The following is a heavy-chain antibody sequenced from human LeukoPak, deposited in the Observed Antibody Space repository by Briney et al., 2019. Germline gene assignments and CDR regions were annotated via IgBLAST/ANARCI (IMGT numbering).Heavy chain of an antibody. V-gene: IGHV3-23*01. CDR1: GFTFSSYG. J-gene: IGHJ4*02. CDR3: AKVVGYTSSWYFDY. CDR2: ISSSGGGT. D-gene: IGHD6-13*01. Sequence: PGGSLRLSCTASGFTFSSYGMSWVRQAPGKGLEWVSGISSSGGGTYYADSVKGRFNISRDNSKNTLYLQMNSLRGEDTAVYYCAKVVGYTSSWYFDYWGQGTLVTVSS.